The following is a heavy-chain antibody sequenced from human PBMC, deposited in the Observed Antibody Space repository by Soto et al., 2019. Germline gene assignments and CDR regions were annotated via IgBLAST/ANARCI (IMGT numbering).Heavy chain of an antibody. V-gene: IGHV3-48*04. Sequence: PGGSLRLSCAASGFTFSSYSMNWVRQAPGKGLEWVSYISGSSSTTNYADSVKGRFTISRDNAKNSLYLQMNSLRAEDTAVYYCARGYDILTGPPRAFDIWGQGTMVTVSS. D-gene: IGHD3-9*01. J-gene: IGHJ3*02. CDR1: GFTFSSYS. CDR2: ISGSSSTT. CDR3: ARGYDILTGPPRAFDI.